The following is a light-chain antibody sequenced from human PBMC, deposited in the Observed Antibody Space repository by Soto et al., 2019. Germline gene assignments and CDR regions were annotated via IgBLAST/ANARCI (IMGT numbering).Light chain of an antibody. CDR3: LPSYTGAYYV. CDR1: TGAVTSGHY. CDR2: DTS. Sequence: TEERRVSVYLSGAVTLTCGSSTGAVTSGHYPYWFQQKPGQAPRTLIYDTSNKHSWTPARFSGSLLGGKAGLTLSGAQPEDEAEYYCLPSYTGAYYVLGTGTKVPAL. V-gene: IGLV7-46*01. J-gene: IGLJ1*01.